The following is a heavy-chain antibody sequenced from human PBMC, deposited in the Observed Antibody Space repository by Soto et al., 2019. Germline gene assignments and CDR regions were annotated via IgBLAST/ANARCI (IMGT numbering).Heavy chain of an antibody. CDR2: IYHSGST. V-gene: IGHV4-30-2*01. J-gene: IGHJ4*02. CDR3: ARGMTTVTTLDY. D-gene: IGHD4-17*01. CDR1: GGSISSGGYS. Sequence: QLQLQESGSGLVKPSQTLSLTCAVSGGSISSGGYSWSWIRQPPGKGLEWIRYIYHSGSTYYNPSLKSRVTISLHRSKKQFSLKLSSVTAAETAVYYCARGMTTVTTLDYWGQGTLVTVSS.